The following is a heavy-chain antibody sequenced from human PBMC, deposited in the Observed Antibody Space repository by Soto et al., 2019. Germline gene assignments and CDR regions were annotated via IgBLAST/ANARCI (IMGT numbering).Heavy chain of an antibody. CDR1: GYTFTSYG. J-gene: IGHJ5*02. Sequence: EASVKVSCKASGYTFTSYGISWVRQAPGQGLEWMGWISAYNGNTNYAQKLQGRVTMTTDTSTSTAYMELRSLRSDDTAVYYCARLKDQLTGTALSWFDPWGQGTLVTVPQ. D-gene: IGHD1-20*01. CDR2: ISAYNGNT. CDR3: ARLKDQLTGTALSWFDP. V-gene: IGHV1-18*04.